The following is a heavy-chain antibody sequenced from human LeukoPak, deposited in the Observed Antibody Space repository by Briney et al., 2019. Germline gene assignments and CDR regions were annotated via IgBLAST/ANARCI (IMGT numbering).Heavy chain of an antibody. V-gene: IGHV3-23*01. D-gene: IGHD2-15*01. CDR2: ISGSGGST. CDR1: GFTFSSYA. J-gene: IGHJ4*02. Sequence: PGGSLRLSCAASGFTFSSYAMSWVRQAPGKGLEWVSAISGSGGSTYYADSVKGRFTISRDNSKNTLYLQMNSLRAEDTAVYYCARHRVGRVGRVVVVVAATHSVLDYWGQGTLVTVSS. CDR3: ARHRVGRVGRVVVVVAATHSVLDY.